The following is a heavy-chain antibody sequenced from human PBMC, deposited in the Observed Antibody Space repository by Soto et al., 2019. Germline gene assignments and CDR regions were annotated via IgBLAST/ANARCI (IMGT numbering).Heavy chain of an antibody. CDR3: AHRATMTIFGLIIDNGIWFDP. Sequence: QINLIVSGPTLVKPTQTLTLTCTFPGFSLGASGAAVGWVRQPPGRALEGLGLNYWGGDREYNASLGNTLTITKDTSMNQVVLTLTNVVPADTATYYCAHRATMTIFGLIIDNGIWFDPWGQGTRVIVSS. CDR2: NYWGGDR. J-gene: IGHJ5*02. CDR1: GFSLGASGAA. V-gene: IGHV2-5*02. D-gene: IGHD3-3*01.